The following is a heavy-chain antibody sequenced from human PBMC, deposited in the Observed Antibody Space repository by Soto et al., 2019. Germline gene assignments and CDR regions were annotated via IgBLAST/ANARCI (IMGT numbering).Heavy chain of an antibody. D-gene: IGHD3-22*01. CDR3: ARKDYYDSSGYYFDY. CDR1: GFTFSSYA. J-gene: IGHJ4*02. CDR2: ISYDGSNK. V-gene: IGHV3-30-3*01. Sequence: GGSLRLSCAASGFTFSSYAMHWVRQAPGKGLEWVAVISYDGSNKYYADSVKGRFTISRDNSKNTLYLQMNSLRAEDTAVYYCARKDYYDSSGYYFDYWGQGTMVTVS.